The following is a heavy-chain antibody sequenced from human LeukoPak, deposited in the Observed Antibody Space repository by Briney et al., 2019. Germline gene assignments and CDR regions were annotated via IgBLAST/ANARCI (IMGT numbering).Heavy chain of an antibody. V-gene: IGHV3-48*04. CDR3: ARWYCGGDCEGV. CDR2: ISSSSTI. CDR1: GFTFSSYS. D-gene: IGHD2-21*02. J-gene: IGHJ4*02. Sequence: GGSLRLSCAASGFTFSSYSMNWVRQAPGKGLEWVSYISSSSTIYYADSVQGRFTISRDNAKNSLYLQMNSLRAEDTAVYYCARWYCGGDCEGVWGQGTLVTVSS.